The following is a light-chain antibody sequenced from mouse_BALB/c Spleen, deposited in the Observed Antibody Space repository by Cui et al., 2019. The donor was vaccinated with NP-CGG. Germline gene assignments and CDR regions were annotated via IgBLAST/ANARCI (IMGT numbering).Light chain of an antibody. V-gene: IGLV1*01. J-gene: IGLJ1*01. CDR3: ALWYSNHWV. CDR1: TGAVTPYNY. CDR2: GTN. Sequence: HALVTPASAPTPSPRPTLSLTCRSSTGAVTPYNYANWVQEKPDHLFTGLIGGTNNRAPGVPARFSGSLIGDKAALTITGAQTEDEAIYFCALWYSNHWVFGGGTTLTVL.